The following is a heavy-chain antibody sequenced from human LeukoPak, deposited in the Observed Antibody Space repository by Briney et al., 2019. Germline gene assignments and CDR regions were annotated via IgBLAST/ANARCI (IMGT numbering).Heavy chain of an antibody. CDR2: IKQDGSEK. D-gene: IGHD3-22*01. J-gene: IGHJ4*02. CDR3: ARVLYDSSGYYPSYYFDY. Sequence: GGSLRLSCAASGFTFSSYWMSWVRQAPGKGLEWVANIKQDGSEKYYVDSVKGRFTISRDNAKNSLYLQMNSLRAEDTAVYYCARVLYDSSGYYPSYYFDYWDQGTLVTVSS. V-gene: IGHV3-7*01. CDR1: GFTFSSYW.